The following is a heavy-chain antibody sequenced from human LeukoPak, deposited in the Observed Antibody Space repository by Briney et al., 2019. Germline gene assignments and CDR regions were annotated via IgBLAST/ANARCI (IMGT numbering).Heavy chain of an antibody. J-gene: IGHJ4*02. Sequence: SETLSLTCTVSGYSISSGYYWGWIRQPPGKGLEWIGEINHSGSTNYNPSLKSRVTISVDTSKNRFSLKLSSVTAADTAVYYCARHEGPYSYGDYWGQGTLVTVSS. V-gene: IGHV4-38-2*02. CDR3: ARHEGPYSYGDY. CDR2: INHSGST. D-gene: IGHD5-18*01. CDR1: GYSISSGYY.